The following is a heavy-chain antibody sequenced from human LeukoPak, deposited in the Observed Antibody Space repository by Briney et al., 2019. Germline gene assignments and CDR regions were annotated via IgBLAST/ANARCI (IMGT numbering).Heavy chain of an antibody. V-gene: IGHV1-69*01. CDR3: ARAAPQWSSGSYYPLDY. CDR1: GGTFSSYA. Sequence: SVKVSCKASGGTFSSYAISWVRQAPGQGLEWMGGIIPIFGTANYAQKFQGRVTITADESTSTAYMELSSLRSEDTAVYYCARAAPQWSSGSYYPLDYWGQGTLVTVSS. J-gene: IGHJ4*02. CDR2: IIPIFGTA. D-gene: IGHD3-10*01.